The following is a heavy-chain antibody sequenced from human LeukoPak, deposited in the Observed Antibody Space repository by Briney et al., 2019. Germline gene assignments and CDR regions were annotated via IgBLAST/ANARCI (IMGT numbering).Heavy chain of an antibody. CDR1: GDSISNYY. V-gene: IGHV4-59*01. Sequence: PSETLSLTCTVSGDSISNYYWTWFRQPPGKGLEWTAYISNNGNTRYNPSLESRVTVSLATSEHHFSLKFSSVTAADTAVYYCARGTTQHAWHVGLWGRGTLVTVSS. J-gene: IGHJ2*01. CDR3: ARGTTQHAWHVGL. CDR2: ISNNGNT. D-gene: IGHD1-1*01.